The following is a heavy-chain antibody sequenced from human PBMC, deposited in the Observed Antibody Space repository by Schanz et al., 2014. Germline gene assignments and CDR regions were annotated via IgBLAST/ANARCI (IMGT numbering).Heavy chain of an antibody. Sequence: QVQLVQSGAEVKKPGASVKVSCKASGYTFTTYAMSWVRQAPGQGLEWVGWISVYTGNTKYGQKVQGRVTMTTDTSTSTAYMALPDLRSDDTAVYYCARDRRLFDRDDLYYLDSWGQGTLVTVSS. V-gene: IGHV1-18*01. D-gene: IGHD3-10*02. CDR1: GYTFTTYA. CDR2: ISVYTGNT. CDR3: ARDRRLFDRDDLYYLDS. J-gene: IGHJ4*02.